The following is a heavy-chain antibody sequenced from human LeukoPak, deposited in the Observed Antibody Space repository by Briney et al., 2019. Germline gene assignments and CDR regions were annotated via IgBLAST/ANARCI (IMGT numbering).Heavy chain of an antibody. V-gene: IGHV4-59*01. D-gene: IGHD5-18*01. J-gene: IGHJ5*02. CDR3: ARGDTWIHP. Sequence: SETLSLTCTVSGGSISGYYWSWIRQPPGKGLEWIGYIYYSGSTNYNPSLKSRVTISVDTSKNQFSLKLSSVTAADTAVYYCARGDTWIHPWGQGTLVTVSS. CDR1: GGSISGYY. CDR2: IYYSGST.